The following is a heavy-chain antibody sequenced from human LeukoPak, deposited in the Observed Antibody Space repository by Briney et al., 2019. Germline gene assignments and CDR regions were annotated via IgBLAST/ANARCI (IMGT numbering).Heavy chain of an antibody. Sequence: ASVKVSCKASGYTFTGYYMHWVRQAPGQGLEWMGWINPNSGGTNYAQKFQGRVTMTRDTSISTAYMELSRLRSDDTAVYYCARGGLRILRATVVLFGGAFDIWGKGTMVTVSS. CDR3: ARGGLRILRATVVLFGGAFDI. CDR1: GYTFTGYY. CDR2: INPNSGGT. J-gene: IGHJ3*02. D-gene: IGHD4-23*01. V-gene: IGHV1-2*02.